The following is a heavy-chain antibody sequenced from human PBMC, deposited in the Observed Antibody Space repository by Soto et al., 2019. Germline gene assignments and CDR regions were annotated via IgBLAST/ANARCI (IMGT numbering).Heavy chain of an antibody. CDR3: AVQTFTIAAASYGRSNWFDP. J-gene: IGHJ5*02. V-gene: IGHV4-39*01. Sequence: SETLSLTCSASGGSITSSSHFWGWVRQPPGKGLEWIGTIYFTGNTYYTPSLKSRLTMSIDTSKNEFSLRLNSVTAADTAVYYCAVQTFTIAAASYGRSNWFDPWGPGTLVTVSS. CDR2: IYFTGNT. CDR1: GGSITSSSHF. D-gene: IGHD6-25*01.